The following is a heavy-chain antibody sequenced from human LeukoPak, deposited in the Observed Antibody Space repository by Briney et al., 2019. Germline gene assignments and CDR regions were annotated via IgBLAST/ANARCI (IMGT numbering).Heavy chain of an antibody. Sequence: GGSLRLSCAASGFTFSDYYMSWIRQAPGKGLEWVSYISSSGGTMYYADSVKGRFTISRDNAKNSLYLQMNSLRAEDTAVYYCARVPNPGLRFLEWPKKGDAFDIWGQGTMVTVSS. V-gene: IGHV3-11*04. CDR1: GFTFSDYY. CDR3: ARVPNPGLRFLEWPKKGDAFDI. D-gene: IGHD3-3*01. J-gene: IGHJ3*02. CDR2: ISSSGGTM.